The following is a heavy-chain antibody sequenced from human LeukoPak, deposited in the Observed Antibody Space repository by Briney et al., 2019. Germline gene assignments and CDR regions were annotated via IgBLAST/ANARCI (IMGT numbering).Heavy chain of an antibody. CDR2: ISNSGSYI. Sequence: GGSLRLSCAASGFTFSSFGMNWVRQAPGKGLEWVSSISNSGSYIYYADSVKGRFSISRDNAKNSLFLQTNSLRAEDTGVYYCARASIRDGPYYFDYWGQGTLVTVSS. CDR3: ARASIRDGPYYFDY. J-gene: IGHJ4*02. V-gene: IGHV3-21*01. D-gene: IGHD2-8*01. CDR1: GFTFSSFG.